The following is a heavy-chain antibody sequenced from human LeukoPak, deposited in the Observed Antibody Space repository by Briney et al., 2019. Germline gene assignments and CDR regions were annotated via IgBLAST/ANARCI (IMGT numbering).Heavy chain of an antibody. Sequence: GGSLRLSCAASGFTFSSYSMNWVRQAPGKGLEWVSSISSSSSYIYYADSVKGRFTISRDNAKNSLYLQMNSLRAEDTAVYYCARGPVSSGSYYFWGTPIYYYYMDVWGKGTTVTASS. J-gene: IGHJ6*03. CDR1: GFTFSSYS. CDR3: ARGPVSSGSYYFWGTPIYYYYMDV. CDR2: ISSSSSYI. V-gene: IGHV3-21*01. D-gene: IGHD1-26*01.